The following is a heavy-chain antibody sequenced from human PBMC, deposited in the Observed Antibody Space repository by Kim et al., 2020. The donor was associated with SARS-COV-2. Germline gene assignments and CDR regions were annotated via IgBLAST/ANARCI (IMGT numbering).Heavy chain of an antibody. J-gene: IGHJ3*02. V-gene: IGHV4-39*01. D-gene: IGHD1-1*01. Sequence: YNPSLKGRVTISVDTSKNQFSLKLSSVTAADTAVYYCARRFWAGTDAFDIWGQGTMVTVSS. CDR3: ARRFWAGTDAFDI.